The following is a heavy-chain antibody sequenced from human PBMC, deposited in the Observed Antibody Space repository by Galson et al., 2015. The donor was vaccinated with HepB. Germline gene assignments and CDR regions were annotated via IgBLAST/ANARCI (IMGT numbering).Heavy chain of an antibody. CDR3: ARDDITAAGSPFDY. CDR1: GFTFSNYW. V-gene: IGHV3-7*03. Sequence: SLRLSCAASGFTFSNYWMSWVRQAPGTGLEWVANIKQDGSEEYYVDSVTGRFTISRDNAKNSLYLQMNSLRVEDTAIYYCARDDITAAGSPFDYWGQGTLVSVSS. D-gene: IGHD6-13*01. CDR2: IKQDGSEE. J-gene: IGHJ4*02.